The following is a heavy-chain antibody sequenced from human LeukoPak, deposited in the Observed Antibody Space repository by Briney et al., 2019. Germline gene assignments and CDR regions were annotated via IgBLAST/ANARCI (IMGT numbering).Heavy chain of an antibody. D-gene: IGHD2-21*02. CDR1: GFTFSSYS. V-gene: IGHV3-21*01. J-gene: IGHJ4*02. CDR2: ISSSSSYI. CDR3: ARAPYCGGDCYSEYYFDY. Sequence: PGGSLRLSCAASGFTFSSYSMNWVRQAPGKGLEWVSSISSSSSYIYYADSVKGRFTISRDNAKNSLYLQMNSLRAEDTAVYYCARAPYCGGDCYSEYYFDYWGQGTLVTVSS.